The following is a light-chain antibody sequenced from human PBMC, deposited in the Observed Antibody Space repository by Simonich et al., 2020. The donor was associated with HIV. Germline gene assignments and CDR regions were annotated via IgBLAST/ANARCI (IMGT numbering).Light chain of an antibody. CDR2: LGS. J-gene: IGKJ2*01. V-gene: IGKV2-28*01. CDR3: MQALQTPMYT. Sequence: DIVMTQSPLSLPVTPGEPASISCRSNQSLLHSNGYNYLDWYLQKPGQSPQLLISLGSNRASGVPDRFSGSGSGTDFTLKISRVEAEDVGAHYCMQALQTPMYTFGQGTKLEIK. CDR1: QSLLHSNGYNY.